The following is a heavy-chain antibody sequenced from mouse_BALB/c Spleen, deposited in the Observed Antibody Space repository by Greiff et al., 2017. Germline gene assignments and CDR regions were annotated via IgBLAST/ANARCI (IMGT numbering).Heavy chain of an antibody. Sequence: QVQLKESGPDLVAPSQSLSITCTVSGFSLTSYGVHWVRQPPGKGLEWLVVIWSDGSTTYNSALKSRLSISKDNSKSQVFLKMNSLQTDDTAMYYCARQRGWLLGDYAMDYWGQGTSVTVSS. CDR2: IWSDGST. D-gene: IGHD2-3*01. CDR1: GFSLTSYG. J-gene: IGHJ4*01. CDR3: ARQRGWLLGDYAMDY. V-gene: IGHV2-6-2*01.